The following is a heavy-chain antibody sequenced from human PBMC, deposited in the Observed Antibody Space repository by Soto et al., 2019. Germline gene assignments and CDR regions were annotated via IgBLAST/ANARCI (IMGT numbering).Heavy chain of an antibody. CDR1: GGSISSSSYY. CDR3: ARQNSGGGVGY. J-gene: IGHJ4*02. Sequence: QLQLQESGPGLVKPSETLSLTCTVSGGSISSSSYYWGWIRQPPGKGLEWIGSIYYSGSTYYNPSLKSRVSLSVDTSKNQFSLKLSSVTAADTAVYYCARQNSGGGVGYWGQGILDTVSS. V-gene: IGHV4-39*01. CDR2: IYYSGST. D-gene: IGHD6-19*01.